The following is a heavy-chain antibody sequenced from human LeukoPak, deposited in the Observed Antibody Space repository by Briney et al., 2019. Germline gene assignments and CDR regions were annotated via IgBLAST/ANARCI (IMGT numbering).Heavy chain of an antibody. CDR1: GFTFSSYG. CDR2: ITPNGGST. D-gene: IGHD5-12*01. CDR3: ARVEASGYDYGAFDY. Sequence: GGSLRLSCAASGFTFSSYGINWVRQAPGKGLEWVSGITPNGGSTYYADSVKGRFTISRDNSKNSLYLQMNSLRAEDTAVYYCARVEASGYDYGAFDYWGQGTLVTVSS. V-gene: IGHV3-23*01. J-gene: IGHJ4*02.